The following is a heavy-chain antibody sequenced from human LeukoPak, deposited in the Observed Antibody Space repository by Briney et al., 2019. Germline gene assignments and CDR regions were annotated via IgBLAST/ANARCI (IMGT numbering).Heavy chain of an antibody. CDR2: INHSGST. D-gene: IGHD6-13*01. V-gene: IGHV4-34*01. CDR1: GGSFNDYS. Sequence: SETLSLTCGVHGGSFNDYSWTWIRQSPGKGLEWIGEINHSGSTTFNPSLKSRFTMSVDASKNQFSLRLSSVTAADTAVYYCARLGLYTSSWHRYYYFDYWGQGTLVTVSS. CDR3: ARLGLYTSSWHRYYYFDY. J-gene: IGHJ4*02.